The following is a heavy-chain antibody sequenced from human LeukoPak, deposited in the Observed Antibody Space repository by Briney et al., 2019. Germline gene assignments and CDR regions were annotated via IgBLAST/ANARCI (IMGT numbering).Heavy chain of an antibody. D-gene: IGHD6-6*01. CDR2: MNPNSGNT. Sequence: GASVKVSCKASGYTFTSYDINWVRQATGQGLEWMGWMNPNSGNTGYAQKFQGRVTMTRSTSISTAYMELSSLRSEDTAVYYCARGRRHIAARSSYYYYMDVWGKGTTVTVSS. CDR3: ARGRRHIAARSSYYYYMDV. V-gene: IGHV1-8*01. CDR1: GYTFTSYD. J-gene: IGHJ6*03.